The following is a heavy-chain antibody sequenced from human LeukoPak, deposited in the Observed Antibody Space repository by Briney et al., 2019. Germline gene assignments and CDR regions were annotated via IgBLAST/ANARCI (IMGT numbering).Heavy chain of an antibody. CDR2: IYYSGST. J-gene: IGHJ5*02. V-gene: IGHV4-39*01. CDR3: ARRRFNWFDP. Sequence: SSETLSLTCTVSGGSISSSSYYWGWIRQPPGKGLEWIRSIYYSGSTYYNPSLKSRVTISVDTSKNQFSLKLSSVTAADTAVYYCARRRFNWFDPWGQGTLVTVSS. CDR1: GGSISSSSYY.